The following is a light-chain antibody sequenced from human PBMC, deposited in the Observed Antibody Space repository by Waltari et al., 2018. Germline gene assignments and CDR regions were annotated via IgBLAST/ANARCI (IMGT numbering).Light chain of an antibody. CDR3: QQYYTSPYT. V-gene: IGKV4-1*01. CDR1: QSILSSSNTKQY. J-gene: IGKJ2*01. CDR2: WAS. Sequence: DIVMTQSPDSLAVSVGERATINCKSSQSILSSSNTKQYLAWYQQKPGQPPKLRIYWASVRGSGVPDHFSGSGSGTDFTLTITSLQADDVAVYYCQQYYTSPYTFGQGTKLEIK.